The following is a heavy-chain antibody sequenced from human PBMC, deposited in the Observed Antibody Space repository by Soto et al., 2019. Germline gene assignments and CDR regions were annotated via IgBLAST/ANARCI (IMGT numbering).Heavy chain of an antibody. Sequence: PSETLSLTCAVYGGSFSGYYWSWIRQPPGKGLEWIGEINHNGSTNYNPSLKSRVTISVDTSKSQFSLKLSSVTAADTAVYYCARGPTFYSGSGSYKSRYYYGMDVWGQGTTVTVSS. CDR3: ARGPTFYSGSGSYKSRYYYGMDV. CDR2: INHNGST. J-gene: IGHJ6*02. CDR1: GGSFSGYY. D-gene: IGHD3-10*01. V-gene: IGHV4-34*01.